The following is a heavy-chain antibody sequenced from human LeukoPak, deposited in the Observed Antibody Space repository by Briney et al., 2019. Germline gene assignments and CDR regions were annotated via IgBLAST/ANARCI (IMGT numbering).Heavy chain of an antibody. CDR2: IYYSGSS. CDR3: ARDFISEYSSSHSHFDP. CDR1: GGSISSQY. Sequence: PSETLSLTCTVSGGSISSQYWRWIRQPPGKGLEWIGYIYYSGSSSYNPSLKSRVTISVDTSKNQFSLRLSSVTAADTAVYYCARDFISEYSSSHSHFDPWGQGTLVTVSS. V-gene: IGHV4-59*11. J-gene: IGHJ5*02. D-gene: IGHD6-6*01.